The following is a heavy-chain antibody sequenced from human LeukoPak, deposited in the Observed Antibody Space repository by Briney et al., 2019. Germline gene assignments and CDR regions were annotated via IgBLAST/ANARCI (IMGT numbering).Heavy chain of an antibody. CDR1: GYTFTSYD. V-gene: IGHV1-8*01. D-gene: IGHD3-22*01. J-gene: IGHJ4*02. CDR3: ARGLDYYDSSGYKPIDY. Sequence: VASVKVSCKASGYTFTSYDINWVRQATGQGLEWMGWMNPNSGNTAYAQKFQGRVTMTRSTSISTAYMELSSLRSEDTAVYYCARGLDYYDSSGYKPIDYWGKGTLVTVSS. CDR2: MNPNSGNT.